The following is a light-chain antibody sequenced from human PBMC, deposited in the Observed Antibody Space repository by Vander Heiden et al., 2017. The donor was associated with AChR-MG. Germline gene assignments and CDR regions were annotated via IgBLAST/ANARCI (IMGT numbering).Light chain of an antibody. CDR3: QAWDGSTRV. CDR1: KLGDKY. CDR2: QNK. J-gene: IGLJ1*01. V-gene: IGLV3-1*01. Sequence: SGLTPPPSVSVSPGQTASITCSGDKLGDKYVCWYQQKAGQSPVLVIYQNKNRPSGIPERFSGSNSGNTATLTISGTQAMDEADYYCQAWDGSTRVLGSGTKVTVL.